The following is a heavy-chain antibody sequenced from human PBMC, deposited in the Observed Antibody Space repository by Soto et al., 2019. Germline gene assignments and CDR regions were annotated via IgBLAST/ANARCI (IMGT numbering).Heavy chain of an antibody. CDR1: GGSFSGYY. D-gene: IGHD3-10*01. CDR3: ARVRGECYNQPWYSVL. Sequence: QVHLQQWGAGLLKPSETLSLTCAVYGGSFSGYYWSWIRQPPGKGLEWIGEINHSGSTNYNPSLLSGLSIPVGTSNNRISVKLRSVLAAHAAVYYCARVRGECYNQPWYSVLWGRGPLVTVSS. J-gene: IGHJ2*01. CDR2: INHSGST. V-gene: IGHV4-34*01.